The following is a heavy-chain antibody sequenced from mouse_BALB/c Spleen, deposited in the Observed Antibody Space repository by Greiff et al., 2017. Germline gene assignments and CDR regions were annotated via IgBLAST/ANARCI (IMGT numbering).Heavy chain of an antibody. J-gene: IGHJ4*01. Sequence: VQRVESGPGLVAPSQSLSITCTVSGFSLTGYGVNWVRQPPGKGLEWLGMIWGDGSTDYNSALKSRLSISKDNSKSQVFLKMNSLQTDDTARYYCARFTTAIDYYAMDYWGQGTSVTVSS. CDR1: GFSLTGYG. CDR3: ARFTTAIDYYAMDY. CDR2: IWGDGST. V-gene: IGHV2-6-7*01. D-gene: IGHD1-2*01.